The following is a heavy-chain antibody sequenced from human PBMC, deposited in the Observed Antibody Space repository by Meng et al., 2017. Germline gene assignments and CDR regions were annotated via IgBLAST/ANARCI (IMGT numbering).Heavy chain of an antibody. CDR1: GLSLSTSGVG. J-gene: IGHJ6*02. V-gene: IGHV2-5*01. CDR2: IYWNDDK. Sequence: SGSPLVSPTPTLTLTCTFSGLSLSTSGVGVGWIRSPPGKALEWPAHIYWNDDKRSSPSLKSRLTITKNTSKNQVVLTMTNKDPVDTASYYCAHRRALPGYYYGMDVWGQGTTVTVSS. CDR3: AHRRALPGYYYGMDV.